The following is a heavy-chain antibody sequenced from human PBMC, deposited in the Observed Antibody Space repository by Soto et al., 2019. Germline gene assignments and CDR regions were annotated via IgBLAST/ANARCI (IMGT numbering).Heavy chain of an antibody. CDR2: IYYSGST. J-gene: IGHJ4*02. CDR1: GGSISSYY. D-gene: IGHD4-4*01. V-gene: IGHV4-59*12. Sequence: QVQLQESGPGLVKPSETLSLTCTVSGGSISSYYWSWIRQPPGKGLEWIGYIYYSGSTNYNPSLKRRVTKSVDPSTNQFSLKLSSVTAADTAVYYCARGGGYSNYEGDFDYWGQGTLVTVSS. CDR3: ARGGGYSNYEGDFDY.